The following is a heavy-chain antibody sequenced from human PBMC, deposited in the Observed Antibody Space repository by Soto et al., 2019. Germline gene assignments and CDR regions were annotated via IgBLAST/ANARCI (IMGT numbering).Heavy chain of an antibody. CDR2: INHSGST. Sequence: XDTLSLTCAVYGGSFSGYYWSWILQPPGKGLEWIGEINHSGSTNYNPSLKSRVTISVDTSKNQFSLKLSSVTAADTAVYYRARDAGWLGYYGMDVWGQGTTVTVSS. CDR1: GGSFSGYY. V-gene: IGHV4-34*01. CDR3: ARDAGWLGYYGMDV. D-gene: IGHD5-12*01. J-gene: IGHJ6*02.